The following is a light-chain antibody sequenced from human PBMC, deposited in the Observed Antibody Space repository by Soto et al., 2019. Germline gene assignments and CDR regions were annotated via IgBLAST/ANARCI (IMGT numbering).Light chain of an antibody. CDR2: DAA. CDR1: QSFSNY. CDR3: QQRKSWPIT. V-gene: IGKV3-11*01. Sequence: EIVLTQSPATLSLSPGERATLSCRASQSFSNYLASYHQQPGQEARMLINDAAYSATAVIVGLRGVGACTAVTLPISGLEPEDFAFDYCQQRKSWPITFGTGTKVDI. J-gene: IGKJ4*02.